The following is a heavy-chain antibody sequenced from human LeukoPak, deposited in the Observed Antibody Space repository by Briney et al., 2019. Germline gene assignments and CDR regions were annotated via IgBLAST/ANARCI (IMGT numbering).Heavy chain of an antibody. CDR3: ARDPALWFGEHDAFDI. CDR2: IYYGGST. V-gene: IGHV4-59*01. D-gene: IGHD3-10*01. CDR1: GGSISSYY. J-gene: IGHJ3*02. Sequence: SETLSLTCTVSGGSISSYYWSWIRQPPGKGLEWIGYIYYGGSTNYNPSLKSRVTISVDTSKNQFSLKLSSVTAADTAVYYCARDPALWFGEHDAFDIWGQGTMVTVSS.